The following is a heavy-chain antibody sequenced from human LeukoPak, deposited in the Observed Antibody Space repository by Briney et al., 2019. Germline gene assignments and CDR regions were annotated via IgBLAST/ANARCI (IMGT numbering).Heavy chain of an antibody. D-gene: IGHD2-2*01. J-gene: IGHJ6*03. CDR1: GGSISSSSYY. CDR2: IYYSGST. CDR3: ARGPGCTTTSCYQGIYYYYYMDV. V-gene: IGHV4-39*01. Sequence: SETLSLTCTVSGGSISSSSYYWGWIRQPPGKGLEWIGSIYYSGSTYYNPSLKSRVTISVDTSKNQFSLKLSSVTAADTAVYYCARGPGCTTTSCYQGIYYYYYMDVWGKGTTVTVSS.